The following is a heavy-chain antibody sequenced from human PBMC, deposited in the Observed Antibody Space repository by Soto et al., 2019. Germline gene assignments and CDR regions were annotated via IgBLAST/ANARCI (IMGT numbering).Heavy chain of an antibody. Sequence: SETLSLTCTVSGGSISSYYWSWIRQPPGKGLEWIGYIYYSGSTNYNPSLKSRVTISVDTSKNQFSLKLSSVTAADTAVYYCARDSGELEDWFDPWGQGTLVTVSS. CDR1: GGSISSYY. V-gene: IGHV4-59*01. D-gene: IGHD3-10*01. CDR3: ARDSGELEDWFDP. J-gene: IGHJ5*02. CDR2: IYYSGST.